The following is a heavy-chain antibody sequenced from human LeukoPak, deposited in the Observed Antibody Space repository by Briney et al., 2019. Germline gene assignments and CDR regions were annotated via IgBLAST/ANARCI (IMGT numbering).Heavy chain of an antibody. CDR2: ISSSSYI. Sequence: PGGSLRLSCAASGFTFSSYSMNWVRQAPGKGLEWVSSISSSSYIYYADSVKGRFTISRDNAKNSLYLQMNSLRAEDTAVYYCAREHDYRDYYYYYYMDVWGKGTTVTVSS. CDR1: GFTFSSYS. V-gene: IGHV3-21*01. J-gene: IGHJ6*03. CDR3: AREHDYRDYYYYYYMDV. D-gene: IGHD4-11*01.